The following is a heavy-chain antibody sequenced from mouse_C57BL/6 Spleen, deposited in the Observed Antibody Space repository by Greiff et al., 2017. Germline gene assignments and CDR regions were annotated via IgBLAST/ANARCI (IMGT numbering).Heavy chain of an antibody. CDR1: GYTFTSYW. D-gene: IGHD1-1*01. J-gene: IGHJ4*01. Sequence: QVQLQQPGTELVKPGASVKLSCKASGYTFTSYWMHWVKQRPGQGLEWIGNINPSNGGTNYNEKFKSKATLTVDKSSSTAYMQLSSLTSEDSAVYYCARSSHGTVVATPYAMDYWGQGTSVTVSS. CDR2: INPSNGGT. V-gene: IGHV1-53*01. CDR3: ARSSHGTVVATPYAMDY.